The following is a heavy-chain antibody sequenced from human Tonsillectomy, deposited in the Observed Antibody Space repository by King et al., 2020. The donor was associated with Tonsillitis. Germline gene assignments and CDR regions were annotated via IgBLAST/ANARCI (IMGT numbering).Heavy chain of an antibody. D-gene: IGHD3-22*01. J-gene: IGHJ4*02. CDR2: IYWDDDK. Sequence: TLKESGPTLVKPTQTLTLTCTFSGLSLSTSEEGVGWIRQPPGKALGWLGVIYWDDDKRYIPSLKSRLTITKDTSKNQVVLTMTNMNPVDTGTYYCAHRLAYHDRNYFDYWGQGTLVTVSS. CDR3: AHRLAYHDRNYFDY. CDR1: GLSLSTSEEG. V-gene: IGHV2-5*02.